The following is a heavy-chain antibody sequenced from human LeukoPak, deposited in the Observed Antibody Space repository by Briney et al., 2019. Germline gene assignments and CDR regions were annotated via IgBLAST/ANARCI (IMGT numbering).Heavy chain of an antibody. D-gene: IGHD3-22*01. CDR3: ATDSSGYDDY. J-gene: IGHJ4*02. V-gene: IGHV3-74*01. CDR2: INSDGSNT. Sequence: PGGSLRLSCAASGFTFSSYWMHWVRHAPGKGLVWVSHINSDGSNTKYADSVKGRFTISRDNAKNTLYLQMNSLRAEDTAVYYCATDSSGYDDYWGQGTLVTVSS. CDR1: GFTFSSYW.